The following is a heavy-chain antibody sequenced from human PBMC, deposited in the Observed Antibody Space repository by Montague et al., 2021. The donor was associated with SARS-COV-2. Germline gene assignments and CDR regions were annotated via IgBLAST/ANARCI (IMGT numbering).Heavy chain of an antibody. CDR1: GFSFSDYW. J-gene: IGHJ6*02. CDR3: AREYSAPRWFGEYNRYGMDV. CDR2: INSDGTNI. Sequence: SLRLSCAASGFSFSDYWMHWVRQAPGKGLVWVSRINSDGTNIIYADSVKGRFTISRDNSKNTLYLQMNSLRAEDTAVYYCAREYSAPRWFGEYNRYGMDVWGQGTTVTVSS. V-gene: IGHV3-74*01. D-gene: IGHD3-10*01.